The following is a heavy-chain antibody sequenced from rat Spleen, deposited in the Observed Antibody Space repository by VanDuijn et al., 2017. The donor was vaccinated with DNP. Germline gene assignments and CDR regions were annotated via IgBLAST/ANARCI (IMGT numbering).Heavy chain of an antibody. V-gene: IGHV5-7*01. CDR1: GFTLSDYA. CDR3: ARRGYGGRGFFDY. CDR2: ITYDVIRT. D-gene: IGHD1-11*01. Sequence: EVQLVESGGGLVQPGRSLKLSCAASGFTLSDYAMVWVRQAPKKGLEWVATITYDVIRTYYRDSVKGRFTISRDNAKSTLNLQMDSLRSEDTATDYCARRGYGGRGFFDYWGQGVMVTVSS. J-gene: IGHJ2*01.